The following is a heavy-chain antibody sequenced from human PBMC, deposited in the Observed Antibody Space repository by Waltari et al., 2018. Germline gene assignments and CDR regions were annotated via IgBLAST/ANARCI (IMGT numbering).Heavy chain of an antibody. Sequence: EVQLVESGGGLVQPGGSLRLSCAASAITCSRYSMHWVRQAPGKGLEWVSYISSSSSTIYYADSVKGRFTISRDNAKNSLYLQMNSLRAEDTAVYYCARRVGYNFDYWGQGTLVTVSS. V-gene: IGHV3-48*01. CDR3: ARRVGYNFDY. CDR1: AITCSRYS. J-gene: IGHJ4*02. CDR2: ISSSSSTI. D-gene: IGHD6-25*01.